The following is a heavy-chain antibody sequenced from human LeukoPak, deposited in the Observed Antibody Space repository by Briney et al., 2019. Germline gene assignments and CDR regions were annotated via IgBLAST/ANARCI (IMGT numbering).Heavy chain of an antibody. CDR1: GGSISSSSYY. V-gene: IGHV4-39*01. D-gene: IGHD3-10*01. CDR3: ARHVVRGADFDY. CDR2: IYYSGST. Sequence: SETLSLTCTVSGGSISSSSYYWVWIRQPPGKGLEWIGSIYYSGSTYYNPSLKSRVTISVDTSKNQFSLKLSSVTAADTAVYYCARHVVRGADFDYWGQGTLVTVSS. J-gene: IGHJ4*02.